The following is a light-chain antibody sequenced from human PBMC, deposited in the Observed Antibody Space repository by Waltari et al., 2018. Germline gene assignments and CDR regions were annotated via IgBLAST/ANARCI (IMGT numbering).Light chain of an antibody. V-gene: IGLV2-8*01. J-gene: IGLJ3*02. CDR1: GSDVGNYDY. CDR2: ELS. Sequence: QSALTQPPAASGSPGQSVTISSPGTGSDVGNYDYVSWYQQHPGKAPKLMIYELSKRPSGVPDRFSGSKSGNTASLTVSGLQAEDEADYYCSSYAGSHYWVFGGGTKLTVL. CDR3: SSYAGSHYWV.